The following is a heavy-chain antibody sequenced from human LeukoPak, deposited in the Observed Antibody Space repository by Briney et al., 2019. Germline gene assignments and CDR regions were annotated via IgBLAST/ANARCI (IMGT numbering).Heavy chain of an antibody. Sequence: PGRSLRLSCAASGFTFSSYGMHWVRQAPGKGLEWVAVIWYDGSNKYYADSVKGRFTISRDNSKNTLYLQMNSLRAEDTAVYYCVTVTSYDAFDIWGQGTMVTVSS. CDR2: IWYDGSNK. D-gene: IGHD4-17*01. CDR3: VTVTSYDAFDI. V-gene: IGHV3-33*01. CDR1: GFTFSSYG. J-gene: IGHJ3*02.